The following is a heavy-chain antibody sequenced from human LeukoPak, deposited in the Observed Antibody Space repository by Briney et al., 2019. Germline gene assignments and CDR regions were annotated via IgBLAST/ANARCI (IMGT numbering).Heavy chain of an antibody. CDR3: ASHLVGATSYYYYGMDV. V-gene: IGHV3-7*01. D-gene: IGHD1-26*01. CDR2: IKQDGNEK. Sequence: GGSLRLSCAASGFRFSDFTMTWVRQAPGKGPEWVANIKQDGNEKYYVDSVKGRFTISRDNAKNSLYLQMNSLRAEDTAVYYCASHLVGATSYYYYGMDVWGQGTTVTVSS. CDR1: GFRFSDFT. J-gene: IGHJ6*02.